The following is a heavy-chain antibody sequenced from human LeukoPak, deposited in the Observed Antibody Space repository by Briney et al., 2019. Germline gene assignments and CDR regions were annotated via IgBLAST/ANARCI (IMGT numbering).Heavy chain of an antibody. Sequence: GGSLRLSCAASGFTFSSYAMSWIRQAPGKGLEWVSIISGSADITYYADSVKGRFTISRDNSKNTLFLQMNSLRAEDTAIYYCAKRKYYESGPFDFWGQGTLVTVSS. CDR2: ISGSADIT. CDR3: AKRKYYESGPFDF. D-gene: IGHD3-10*01. J-gene: IGHJ4*02. CDR1: GFTFSSYA. V-gene: IGHV3-23*01.